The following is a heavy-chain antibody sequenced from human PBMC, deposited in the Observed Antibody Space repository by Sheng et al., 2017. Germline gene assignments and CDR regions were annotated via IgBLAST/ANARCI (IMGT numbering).Heavy chain of an antibody. CDR3: AKEGTVTYYYGSGSSDY. D-gene: IGHD3-10*01. J-gene: IGHJ4*02. V-gene: IGHV3-23*04. CDR2: ISGSGGST. CDR1: GFTFSSYA. Sequence: EVQLVESGGGLVQPWGGPVRLSCAASGFTFSSYAMSWVRQAPGKGLEWVSAISGSGGSTYYADSVKGRFTISRDNSKNTLYLQMNSLRAEDTAVYYCAKEGTVTYYYGSGSSDYWGPGNPGHRLL.